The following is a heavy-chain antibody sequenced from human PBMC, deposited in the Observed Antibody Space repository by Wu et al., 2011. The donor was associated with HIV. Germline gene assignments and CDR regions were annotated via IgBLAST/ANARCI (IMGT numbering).Heavy chain of an antibody. D-gene: IGHD4-17*01. CDR2: INSNSGGA. Sequence: QVHLVQSGAEVKKPGASVKVSCKASGYTFTDYYMHWVRQAPGEGLEWMGWINSNSGGAIYAQKFQGRVSMTRDTSISTAYMELSSLTSDDTAVYYCVISTVTTSYFDYWGQGTQVIVSS. CDR3: VISTVTTSYFDY. J-gene: IGHJ4*02. V-gene: IGHV1-2*02. CDR1: GYTFTDYY.